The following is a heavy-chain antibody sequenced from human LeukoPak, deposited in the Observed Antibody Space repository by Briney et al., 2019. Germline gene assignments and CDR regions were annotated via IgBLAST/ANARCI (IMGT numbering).Heavy chain of an antibody. V-gene: IGHV3-13*01. CDR1: GFTLSTYD. CDR3: VRSFYGDHRY. D-gene: IGHD4-17*01. Sequence: PGGSLRLSCAASGFTLSTYDMHWVRQGPGEGLEWVAAVGTSGHTFYPDSVKGQFTISRENARNSVYLQMNSLNAGDTAVYYCVRSFYGDHRYWGQGTLVTVSS. J-gene: IGHJ4*02. CDR2: VGTSGHT.